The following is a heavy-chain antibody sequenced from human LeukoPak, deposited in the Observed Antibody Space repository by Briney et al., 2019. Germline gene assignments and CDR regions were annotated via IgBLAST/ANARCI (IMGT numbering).Heavy chain of an antibody. CDR3: AREGPGSGCFFDY. D-gene: IGHD6-19*01. CDR1: GYTFTSYY. Sequence: ASAKVSCKASGYTFTSYYMHWLRQAPGQGLEWMGIINPSGGNTNYAQKFQGRVTMTRDTSTSTVFMEVNSLRSEDTAMYYCAREGPGSGCFFDYWGQGTLVTVSS. CDR2: INPSGGNT. V-gene: IGHV1-46*01. J-gene: IGHJ4*02.